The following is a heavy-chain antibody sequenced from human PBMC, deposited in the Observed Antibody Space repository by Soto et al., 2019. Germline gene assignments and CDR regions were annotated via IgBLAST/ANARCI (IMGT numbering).Heavy chain of an antibody. Sequence: QVQLVQSGAEVKKPGASVKVSCKASGYTFTSYDINWVRQATGQGLEWMGWMNPNSGNPAYAQKFQGRVTMTRNTSISTAYMELSSLRSEDTAVYYCARAKSSGYYYDYWGQGTLVTVSS. V-gene: IGHV1-8*01. CDR3: ARAKSSGYYYDY. CDR2: MNPNSGNP. CDR1: GYTFTSYD. D-gene: IGHD3-22*01. J-gene: IGHJ4*02.